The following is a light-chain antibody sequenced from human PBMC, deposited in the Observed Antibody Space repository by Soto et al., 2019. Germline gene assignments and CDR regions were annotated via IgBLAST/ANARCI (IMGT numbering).Light chain of an antibody. CDR3: QQSYTTPRT. Sequence: DIPMTQSPSSLSASVGDRVTITCRASQIISNYLNWFHQKPGKAPNLLIYAASSLQSGVPSRFSGSGSGTDFTLTISSVQPEDFATYYCQQSYTTPRTFGQGTKLEIK. CDR1: QIISNY. J-gene: IGKJ2*01. V-gene: IGKV1-39*01. CDR2: AAS.